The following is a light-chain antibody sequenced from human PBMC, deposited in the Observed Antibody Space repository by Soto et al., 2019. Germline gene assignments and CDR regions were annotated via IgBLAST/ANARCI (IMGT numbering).Light chain of an antibody. J-gene: IGKJ3*01. CDR2: AAS. CDR3: QKYDRAPFT. V-gene: IGKV1-27*01. Sequence: DIQMTQSPSSLSVSVEDRVTITCRANQDITNYLAWYQQKPGKVPKLLIYAASTLQSGVPSRFSGSGSGTDFTLTINSLQPEDIATYYCQKYDRAPFTFGPGTRVDFK. CDR1: QDITNY.